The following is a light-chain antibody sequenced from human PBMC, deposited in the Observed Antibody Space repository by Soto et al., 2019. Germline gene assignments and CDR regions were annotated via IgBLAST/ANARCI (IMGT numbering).Light chain of an antibody. CDR1: SSDVGGCNY. V-gene: IGLV2-8*01. CDR2: EVN. CDR3: SSYAGSSNV. Sequence: QSALTQPPSASGPPGQSVAISCTGTSSDVGGCNYVSWYQQHPGKAPKLMIYEVNKRPSGVPDRFSGSKSGNTASLTVSGLQAEDEADYYCSSYAGSSNVFGTGTKVTVL. J-gene: IGLJ1*01.